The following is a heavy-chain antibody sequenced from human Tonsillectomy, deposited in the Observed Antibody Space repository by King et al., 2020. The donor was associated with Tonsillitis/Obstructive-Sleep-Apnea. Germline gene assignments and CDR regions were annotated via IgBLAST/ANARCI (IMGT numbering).Heavy chain of an antibody. J-gene: IGHJ6*03. CDR3: AKDWGAAAGTYYYYMDV. D-gene: IGHD6-13*01. V-gene: IGHV3-23*04. Sequence: VQLVESGGGLVQPGGSLRLSCAASGFTFSSYAMSWVRQSPGKGLAWVSAISGSGGSTYYADSVKGRFTISRDNSKNMLYLQMNSLRAEDTAVDYCAKDWGAAAGTYYYYMDVWGKGTTVTVSS. CDR1: GFTFSSYA. CDR2: ISGSGGST.